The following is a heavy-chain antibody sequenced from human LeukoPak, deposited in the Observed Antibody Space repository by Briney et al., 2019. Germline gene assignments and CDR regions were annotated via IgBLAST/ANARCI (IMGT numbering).Heavy chain of an antibody. CDR2: ISYSGSI. Sequence: SETLSLTCTVSGGSITGSSYYWGWIRQPPGKGLEWIGSISYSGSIYYNPSLKSRVTISVDTSKNQFSLKLSSVTAADTAVYYCARLLSYSSSWYWGQGTLVTVSS. D-gene: IGHD6-13*01. CDR3: ARLLSYSSSWY. V-gene: IGHV4-39*01. CDR1: GGSITGSSYY. J-gene: IGHJ4*02.